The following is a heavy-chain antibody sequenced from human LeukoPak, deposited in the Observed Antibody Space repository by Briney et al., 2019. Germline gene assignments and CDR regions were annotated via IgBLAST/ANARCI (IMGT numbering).Heavy chain of an antibody. CDR3: ARGANYPDY. CDR2: INNDGDKR. D-gene: IGHD3-10*01. J-gene: IGHJ4*02. Sequence: GGSLRLSCEASGLSFRSYIMNWARRPPGKGLEWVASINNDGDKRYYADSVKGRFIISRGNAKKSLSLQMNSLTADDTAVYFCARGANYPDYWGQGTLVTVSS. V-gene: IGHV3-21*04. CDR1: GLSFRSYI.